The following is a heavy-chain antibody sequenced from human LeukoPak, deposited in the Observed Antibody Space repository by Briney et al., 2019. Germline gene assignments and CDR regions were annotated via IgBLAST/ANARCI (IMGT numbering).Heavy chain of an antibody. CDR1: GGSFSGYY. J-gene: IGHJ4*02. Sequence: SETLSLTCAVYGGSFSGYYWSWIRQPPGKGLEWIGEINHSGSTNYKPSLKSRVTISVDTSKNQLSLQLNSVTPEDTAVYYCARFVSGCLDYWGQGTLVTVSS. CDR3: ARFVSGCLDY. V-gene: IGHV4-34*01. D-gene: IGHD6-19*01. CDR2: INHSGST.